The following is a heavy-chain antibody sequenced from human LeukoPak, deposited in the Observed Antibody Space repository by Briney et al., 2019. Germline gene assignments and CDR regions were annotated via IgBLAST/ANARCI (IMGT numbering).Heavy chain of an antibody. V-gene: IGHV4-59*08. J-gene: IGHJ6*02. CDR3: ASTITRTYYYYGMDV. Sequence: SETLSLTCTVSGGSISSYYWSWIRQPPGKGLEWIGYIYYSGSTNYNPSLKSRVTISVDPSTNHSPLKLSSVTAADTAVYYCASTITRTYYYYGMDVWGQGTTVTVSS. D-gene: IGHD1-7*01. CDR1: GGSISSYY. CDR2: IYYSGST.